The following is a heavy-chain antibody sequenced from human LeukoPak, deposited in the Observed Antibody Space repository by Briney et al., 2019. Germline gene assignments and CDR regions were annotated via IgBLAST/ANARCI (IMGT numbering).Heavy chain of an antibody. CDR1: GGTFSSYA. Sequence: SVKVSCKASGGTFSSYAISWVRQAPGQGLEWMGGIIPMFGTVKYAQKFQGRVTITADESTSTAYMELGSLRSEDTAVYYCSRGDSSGYYYSYYYGMDVWGQGTTVTVSS. D-gene: IGHD3-22*01. V-gene: IGHV1-69*01. CDR2: IIPMFGTV. CDR3: SRGDSSGYYYSYYYGMDV. J-gene: IGHJ6*02.